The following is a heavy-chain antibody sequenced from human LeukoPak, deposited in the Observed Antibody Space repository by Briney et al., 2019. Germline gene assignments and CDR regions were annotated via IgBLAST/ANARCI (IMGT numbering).Heavy chain of an antibody. V-gene: IGHV4-34*01. J-gene: IGHJ4*02. CDR3: ARAKGAAGFRYFDY. Sequence: SETLSLTCAVYGGSFGGYYWSWIRQPPGKGLEWIGEINHSGSTNYNPSLKSRVTISVDTSKNQFSLKLSSVTAADTAVYYCARAKGAAGFRYFDYWGQGTLVTVSS. D-gene: IGHD6-13*01. CDR2: INHSGST. CDR1: GGSFGGYY.